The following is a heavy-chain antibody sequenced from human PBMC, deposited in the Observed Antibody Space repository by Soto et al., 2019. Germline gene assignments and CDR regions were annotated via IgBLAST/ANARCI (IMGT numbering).Heavy chain of an antibody. D-gene: IGHD1-26*01. CDR1: GYTFTYRY. CDR3: ATNDIVGAAQNYNFDY. V-gene: IGHV1-45*02. Sequence: SVKVSCKASGYTFTYRYLHWVRQAPGQALEWMGWITPFNGNTNYAQKFQDRVTITRDRSMSTAYMELSSLRSEDTAMYYCATNDIVGAAQNYNFDYWGQGTLVTVSS. CDR2: ITPFNGNT. J-gene: IGHJ4*02.